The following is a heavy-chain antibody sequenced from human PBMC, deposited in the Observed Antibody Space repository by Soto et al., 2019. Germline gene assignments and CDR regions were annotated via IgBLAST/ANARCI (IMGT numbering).Heavy chain of an antibody. J-gene: IGHJ5*02. D-gene: IGHD3-10*01. CDR2: INNSGST. Sequence: QVQLQQWGAGLLKPSETLSLTCAVYGGSFSGYYWSWIRQPPGKGLEWIGEINNSGSTNYNPSLKSRVTISVDTSKNQFSLKLSSVTAADTAVYYCAREAWLSWFDPWGQGTLVTVSS. CDR1: GGSFSGYY. V-gene: IGHV4-34*01. CDR3: AREAWLSWFDP.